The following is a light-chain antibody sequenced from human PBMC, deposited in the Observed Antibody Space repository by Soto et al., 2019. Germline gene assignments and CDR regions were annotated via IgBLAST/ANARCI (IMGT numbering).Light chain of an antibody. J-gene: IGKJ4*01. Sequence: DKQLTQSPSTLSASIGDRVTITCRASRNVGDWLAWFQQKPGKAPKLLIYKASTLESGVPSRFRGTASGTEFTLTISSLQPDDYASYYCQEHGTYPLTVGGGTKVDIK. V-gene: IGKV1-5*03. CDR3: QEHGTYPLT. CDR2: KAS. CDR1: RNVGDW.